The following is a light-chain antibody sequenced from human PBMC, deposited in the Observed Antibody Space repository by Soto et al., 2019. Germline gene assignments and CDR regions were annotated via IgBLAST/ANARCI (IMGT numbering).Light chain of an antibody. J-gene: IGKJ4*01. CDR3: QQLNTYPLT. CDR1: QGISSF. CDR2: EAS. V-gene: IGKV1-9*01. Sequence: DIHLTQSPSFLSASVGDRVTITCRASQGISSFLAWYQQKPGKAPKLLIYEASTLQSGFPSRFSGSGSGTEFTLTISSMQPEDFVTYYCQQLNTYPLTFGGGTKVEI.